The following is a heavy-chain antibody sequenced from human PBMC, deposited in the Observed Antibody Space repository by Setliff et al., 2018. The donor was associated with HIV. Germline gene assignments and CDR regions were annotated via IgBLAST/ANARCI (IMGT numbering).Heavy chain of an antibody. CDR2: IKEDGREK. D-gene: IGHD5-12*01. Sequence: GGSLRLSCAASGFSFSNSWMTWVRQAPGKGLEWVATIKEDGREKYYVGSVKGRFTISRDNAKRSLYLQMKSLRVEDTAVYFCARGGRGGSRDAFNMWGQGTMVTVSS. CDR1: GFSFSNSW. J-gene: IGHJ3*02. V-gene: IGHV3-7*01. CDR3: ARGGRGGSRDAFNM.